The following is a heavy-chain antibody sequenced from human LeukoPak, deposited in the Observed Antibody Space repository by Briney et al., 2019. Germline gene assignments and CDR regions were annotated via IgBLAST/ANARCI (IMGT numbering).Heavy chain of an antibody. J-gene: IGHJ3*01. CDR3: RRKSRGYGGGFFGF. Sequence: PSQTLSLTCSVSGVSITSGDSFWGWIRQSAGRGLEWIGYIRTSGTTLYNVSLKSRVSISADASKNQFPLRLNSVTATGPAVYFCRRKSRGYGGGFFGFLGRGTVVTVSS. V-gene: IGHV4-30-4*03. D-gene: IGHD6-25*01. CDR1: GVSITSGDSF. CDR2: IRTSGTT.